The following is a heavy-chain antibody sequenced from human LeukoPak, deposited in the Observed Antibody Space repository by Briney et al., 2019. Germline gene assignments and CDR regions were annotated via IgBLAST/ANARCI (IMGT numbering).Heavy chain of an antibody. V-gene: IGHV4-30-4*08. Sequence: SETLSLTCTVSGDSISTGDYYWTWIRQPPGKGLEWIGYIFHSGSTYYNPSLKSRVTISVDTSKNQFSLKLSSVTAADTAVYYCARSVITMTTFDYWGQGTLVTVSS. CDR2: IFHSGST. CDR3: ARSVITMTTFDY. J-gene: IGHJ4*02. CDR1: GDSISTGDYY. D-gene: IGHD3-22*01.